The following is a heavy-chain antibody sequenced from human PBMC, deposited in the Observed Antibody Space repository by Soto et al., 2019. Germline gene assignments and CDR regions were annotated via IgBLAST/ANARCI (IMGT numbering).Heavy chain of an antibody. J-gene: IGHJ6*02. CDR2: ISAYNGNT. CDR1: GYTFTSYG. D-gene: IGHD5-12*01. CDR3: ARDPKIVATDITYYYGMDV. V-gene: IGHV1-18*01. Sequence: QVQLVQSGAEVKKPGASVKVSCKASGYTFTSYGISWVRQAPGQGLEWMGWISAYNGNTNYAQKLQGRVTMTTDTSTSTAYMELRSLRSDDTAVYYCARDPKIVATDITYYYGMDVWGQGTTVTVSS.